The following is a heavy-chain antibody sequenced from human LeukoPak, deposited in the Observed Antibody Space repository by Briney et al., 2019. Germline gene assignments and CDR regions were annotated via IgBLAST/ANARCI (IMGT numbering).Heavy chain of an antibody. CDR3: ARDPGSSWYGNY. J-gene: IGHJ4*02. Sequence: GGSLRLSCAASAFILNTYNMNWVRQAPGKGLEWVSSISSSSSYIYYADSVKGRFTISRDNAKNSLYLQMNSLRAEDTAVYYCARDPGSSWYGNYWGQGTLVTVPS. CDR1: AFILNTYN. V-gene: IGHV3-21*01. D-gene: IGHD6-13*01. CDR2: ISSSSSYI.